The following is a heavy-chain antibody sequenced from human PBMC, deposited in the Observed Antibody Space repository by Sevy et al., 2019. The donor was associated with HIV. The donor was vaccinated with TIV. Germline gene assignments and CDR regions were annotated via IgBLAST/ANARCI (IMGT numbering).Heavy chain of an antibody. J-gene: IGHJ6*02. CDR3: TTEALDGDYGDYYYYGMDV. D-gene: IGHD4-17*01. V-gene: IGHV3-15*01. CDR1: GFTFSDAW. Sequence: GGSLRLSCAASGFTFSDAWMSWVRQAPGKGLEWVGRIQSKTDGWTTDYAAPVKGRFTISRDDSKNTLYLQMNSLKTEDTAVYYCTTEALDGDYGDYYYYGMDVWGQGTTVTVSS. CDR2: IQSKTDGWTT.